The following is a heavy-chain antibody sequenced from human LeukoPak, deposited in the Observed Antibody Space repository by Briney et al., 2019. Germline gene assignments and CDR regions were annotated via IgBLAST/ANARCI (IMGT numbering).Heavy chain of an antibody. CDR3: ARDNGLYYYYMDV. CDR2: INHSGST. D-gene: IGHD2-8*01. Sequence: PSETLSLTCAVYGGSFSGYYWSWIRQPPGKGLEWIGEINHSGSTNYNPSLKSRVTISVDTSKNQFSLKLSSVTAADTAVYYCARDNGLYYYYMDVWGKGTTVTVSS. J-gene: IGHJ6*03. CDR1: GGSFSGYY. V-gene: IGHV4-34*01.